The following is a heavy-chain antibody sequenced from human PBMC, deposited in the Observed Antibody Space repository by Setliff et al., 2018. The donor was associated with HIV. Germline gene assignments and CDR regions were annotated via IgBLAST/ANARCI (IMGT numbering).Heavy chain of an antibody. CDR1: GGSVNDFY. V-gene: IGHV4-4*09. J-gene: IGHJ4*02. CDR2: IHSSGST. CDR3: ATLDHSGGNFLAY. D-gene: IGHD2-21*02. Sequence: PSETLSLTCTVSGGSVNDFYCNWIRQPPGKGPEWIGYIHSSGSTIYNPSLKSRITISLDTSKGQFSLELSSATAADTAVYYCATLDHSGGNFLAYWGQGSLVTVSS.